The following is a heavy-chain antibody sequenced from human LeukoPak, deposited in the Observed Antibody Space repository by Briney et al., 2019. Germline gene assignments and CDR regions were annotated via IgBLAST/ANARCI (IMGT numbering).Heavy chain of an antibody. CDR2: IDPSGGST. CDR3: ARAPNHYADSFDY. J-gene: IGHJ4*02. D-gene: IGHD4-17*01. V-gene: IGHV1-46*01. Sequence: GASVKVSCKASGYTFTRYYMHWVRQAPGQGLEWMGIIDPSGGSTSYAQNFQGGVTMTRDATTSTVYLELSSLRSEDTAVYYCARAPNHYADSFDYWGQGTLVTVSS. CDR1: GYTFTRYY.